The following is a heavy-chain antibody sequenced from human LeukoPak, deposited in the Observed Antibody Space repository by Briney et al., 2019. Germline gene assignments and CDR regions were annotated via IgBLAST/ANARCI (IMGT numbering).Heavy chain of an antibody. V-gene: IGHV3-30-3*01. CDR2: ISSNGNNE. D-gene: IGHD6-13*01. J-gene: IGHJ4*02. Sequence: GGSLRLSCTASGFTFGDYAMSWFRQAPGKGLQWVALISSNGNNERYADSVKGRFSISRDNSKNTMYLRMNSLRAEDTAIYYCTRIKYSTSWSGDYWGQGALVTVSS. CDR3: TRIKYSTSWSGDY. CDR1: GFTFGDYA.